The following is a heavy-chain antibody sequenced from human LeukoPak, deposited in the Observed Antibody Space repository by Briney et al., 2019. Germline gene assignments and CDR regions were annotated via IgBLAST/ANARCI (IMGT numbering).Heavy chain of an antibody. Sequence: GGSLRLSCEISGFTFSRFAMSWVRQAPGQGLEWISIISGSGSSAYYADSVKGRFIVSRDNFKNTVNLEMSSLRVEDTAVYYCVPEGFDIWGQGKMVTVSS. CDR2: ISGSGSSA. J-gene: IGHJ3*02. V-gene: IGHV3-23*01. CDR3: VPEGFDI. CDR1: GFTFSRFA.